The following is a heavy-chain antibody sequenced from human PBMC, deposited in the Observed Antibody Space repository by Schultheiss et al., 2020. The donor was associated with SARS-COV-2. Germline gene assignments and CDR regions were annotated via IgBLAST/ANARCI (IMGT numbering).Heavy chain of an antibody. CDR3: ARDPSDYGGRLDYFDY. CDR1: GFTFSGSA. D-gene: IGHD4-23*01. J-gene: IGHJ4*02. CDR2: ISYDGSNK. V-gene: IGHV3-30-3*01. Sequence: GGSLRLSCAASGFTFSGSAMHWVRQAPGKGLEWVAVISYDGSNKYYADSVKGRFTISRDDSKNTAYLQMNSLKTEDTAVYYCARDPSDYGGRLDYFDYWGQGTLVTVSS.